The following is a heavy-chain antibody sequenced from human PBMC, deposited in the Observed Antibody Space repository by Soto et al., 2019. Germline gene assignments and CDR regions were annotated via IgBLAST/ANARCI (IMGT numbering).Heavy chain of an antibody. D-gene: IGHD2-21*02. CDR2: IISIFPTT. V-gene: IGHV1-69*12. Sequence: QVQLVQSGAEVKKPGSSVKISCKASGGSFNSFAITWVRQAPGQGLEWMGRIISIFPTTNYAQKFQGRVTITADESTSTADMERRRLRSEDTAVYYCARAYWEGDCYSGFDSWGQGTLVTVSS. CDR3: ARAYWEGDCYSGFDS. J-gene: IGHJ5*01. CDR1: GGSFNSFA.